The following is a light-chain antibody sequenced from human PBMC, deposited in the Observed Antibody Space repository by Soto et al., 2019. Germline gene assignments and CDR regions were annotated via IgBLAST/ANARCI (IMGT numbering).Light chain of an antibody. CDR3: SSYARSSALVV. V-gene: IGLV2-14*01. CDR1: SSDIGYYNY. J-gene: IGLJ3*02. CDR2: EVS. Sequence: QSALTQPASVSGSPGQWITISCTGTSSDIGYYNYVSWYRQDPGKAPKLIIYEVSNRPSGISNRFSGSKSGNTASLTISGLQADDEAQYYCSSYARSSALVVFGGGTKLTVL.